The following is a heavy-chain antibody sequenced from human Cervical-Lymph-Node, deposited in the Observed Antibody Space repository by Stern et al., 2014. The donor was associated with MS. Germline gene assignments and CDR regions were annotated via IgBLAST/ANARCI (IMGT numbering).Heavy chain of an antibody. CDR1: GGSFRSLA. V-gene: IGHV1-69*01. CDR2: IMPIFDSE. Sequence: VQLVESGAEVRKPGSSVKVSCKASGGSFRSLAISWGRQAPGQGLEWMGGIMPIFDSENYAQKFQGRVTITVDESTTTVYMELRSLRSEDTAVYYCARERVDMGESGGIMDQWGQGTLVTVSS. CDR3: ARERVDMGESGGIMDQ. J-gene: IGHJ4*02. D-gene: IGHD1-26*01.